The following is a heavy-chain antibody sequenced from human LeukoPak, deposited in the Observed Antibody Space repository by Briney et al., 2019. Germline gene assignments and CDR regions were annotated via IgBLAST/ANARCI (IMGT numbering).Heavy chain of an antibody. D-gene: IGHD1-26*01. CDR1: GYTFTGYY. CDR2: INPNSGGT. V-gene: IGHV1-2*02. CDR3: ARGVGATTSYFDY. Sequence: ASVKVSCKASGYTFTGYYMHWVRQAPGQGLEWMGWINPNSGGTNYAQKFQGRVTMTRDTSISTAYMELSRLRSDDTAVYYCARGVGATTSYFDYWGQGTLVTVSS. J-gene: IGHJ4*02.